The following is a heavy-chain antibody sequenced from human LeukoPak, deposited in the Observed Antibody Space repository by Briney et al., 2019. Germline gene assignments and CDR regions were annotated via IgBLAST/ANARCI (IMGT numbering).Heavy chain of an antibody. CDR2: IGPVRDT. V-gene: IGHV3-13*04. Sequence: GGCLRLSSAASGFTFRSYDIQWVRQVTGKFLEWVSAIGPVRDTYYPESVKGRFTISREDAKNSLYLQMNSLRDGDTAVYYCARESSCGFIAELDYWGQGILVTVSS. CDR1: GFTFRSYD. J-gene: IGHJ4*01. CDR3: ARESSCGFIAELDY. D-gene: IGHD6-25*01.